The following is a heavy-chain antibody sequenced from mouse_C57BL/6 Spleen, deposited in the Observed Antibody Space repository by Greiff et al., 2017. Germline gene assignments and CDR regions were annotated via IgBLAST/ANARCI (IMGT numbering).Heavy chain of an antibody. CDR1: GFSFNTYA. Sequence: EVQLVESGGGLVQPKGSLKLSCAASGFSFNTYAMNWVRQAPGKGLEWVARIRSKSNNYATYYADSVKDRFTIYRDDTESMLYLQMNNLKTEDTAMYYCVRHEDSAGYSWFAYWGQGTLVTVSA. V-gene: IGHV10-1*01. J-gene: IGHJ3*01. D-gene: IGHD3-2*02. CDR2: IRSKSNNYAT. CDR3: VRHEDSAGYSWFAY.